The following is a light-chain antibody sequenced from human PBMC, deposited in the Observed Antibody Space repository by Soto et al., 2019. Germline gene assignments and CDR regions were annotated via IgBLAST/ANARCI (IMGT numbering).Light chain of an antibody. CDR1: SSDVGGYNY. CDR2: EVS. Sequence: QSALTQPASVSGSPGQSITISCTGTSSDVGGYNYVSWYQQHPGKAPKLMIYEVSNRPSGVSNRFSGSKSGNTASLTISGRQAEYEADYYCSSYTSSSTLGVFGGGTKLTVL. V-gene: IGLV2-14*01. J-gene: IGLJ3*02. CDR3: SSYTSSSTLGV.